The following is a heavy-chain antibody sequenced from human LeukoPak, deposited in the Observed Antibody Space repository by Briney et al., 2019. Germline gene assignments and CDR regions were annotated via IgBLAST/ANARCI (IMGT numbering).Heavy chain of an antibody. CDR2: INSDGSIT. CDR3: ARVRATFSPHFDN. J-gene: IGHJ4*02. CDR1: GFTFSSYW. Sequence: GGSLRLSCAASGFTFSSYWMHWVRQAPGKGPMGVSRINSDGSITSYADSVKGRFTISRDNAKNTLYVQMNSLRAEDTAVYYCARVRATFSPHFDNWGQGTLVTVSS. V-gene: IGHV3-74*01. D-gene: IGHD5-12*01.